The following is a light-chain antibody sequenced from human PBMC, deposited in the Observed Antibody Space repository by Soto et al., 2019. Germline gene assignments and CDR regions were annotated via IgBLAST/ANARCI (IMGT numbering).Light chain of an antibody. V-gene: IGKV1-16*02. CDR3: QHYKMYSPWT. CDR2: AAS. CDR1: QAISNY. Sequence: DIQMTQSPSSVSAAVGDTLTVTCRASQAISNYLAWFQQKPGKAPKSLIYAASRLHSGVPSKFSGSGFATNFTLTISSLQPDDFATYYCQHYKMYSPWTFGQGTKVDIK. J-gene: IGKJ1*01.